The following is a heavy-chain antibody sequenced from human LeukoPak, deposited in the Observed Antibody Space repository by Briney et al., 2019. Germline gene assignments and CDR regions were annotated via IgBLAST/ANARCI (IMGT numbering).Heavy chain of an antibody. V-gene: IGHV3-23*01. CDR1: GFTFSDYY. Sequence: GGSLRLSCAASGFTFSDYYMTWIRQAPGKGLEWVSAISGSGGSTYYADSVKGRFTISRDNSKNTLYLQMNSLRAEDTAVYYCAKVRRIVAVDAFDIWGQGTMVTVSS. D-gene: IGHD5-12*01. CDR2: ISGSGGST. J-gene: IGHJ3*02. CDR3: AKVRRIVAVDAFDI.